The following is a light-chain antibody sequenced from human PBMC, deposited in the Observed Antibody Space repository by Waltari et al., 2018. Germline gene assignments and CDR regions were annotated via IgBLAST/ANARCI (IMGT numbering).Light chain of an antibody. CDR1: QSVSSSY. CDR3: QQYGRGT. V-gene: IGKV3-20*01. CDR2: GAS. J-gene: IGKJ1*01. Sequence: EIALTQSPGTLSLSSGERATLSCRASQSVSSSYLAWYQQKPGQAPRLLIYGASSRATGIPDRFSGSGSGTDFTLTISRLEPEDFAVYYCQQYGRGTFGQGTKVEIK.